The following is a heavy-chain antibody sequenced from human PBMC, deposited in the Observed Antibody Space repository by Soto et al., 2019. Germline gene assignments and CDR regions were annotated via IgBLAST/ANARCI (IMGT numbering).Heavy chain of an antibody. J-gene: IGHJ6*02. CDR1: GYSISSGYY. CDR3: ARDLVSDYGDLIAMDV. Sequence: PSETLSLTCAVSGYSISSGYYWGWIRQPPGKGLEWIGSIYHSGSTYYNPSLKSRVTISVDTSRNQFSLKLSSVTAADTAVYYCARDLVSDYGDLIAMDVWGQWTTVTVSS. CDR2: IYHSGST. V-gene: IGHV4-38-2*02. D-gene: IGHD4-17*01.